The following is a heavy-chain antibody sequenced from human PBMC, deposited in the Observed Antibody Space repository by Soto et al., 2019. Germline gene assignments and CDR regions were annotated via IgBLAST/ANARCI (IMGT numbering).Heavy chain of an antibody. D-gene: IGHD3-16*02. CDR3: ARDSTRNYIWGSYRDNWFDP. CDR2: IYYSGST. CDR1: GGSIRSYY. V-gene: IGHV4-59*01. Sequence: PSETLSLTCTVSGGSIRSYYWSLIRQPPGKGLEWIGYIYYSGSTNYNPSLKSRVTISVDTSKNQFSLKLSSVTAADTAVYYCARDSTRNYIWGSYRDNWFDPWGQGTLVTVSS. J-gene: IGHJ5*02.